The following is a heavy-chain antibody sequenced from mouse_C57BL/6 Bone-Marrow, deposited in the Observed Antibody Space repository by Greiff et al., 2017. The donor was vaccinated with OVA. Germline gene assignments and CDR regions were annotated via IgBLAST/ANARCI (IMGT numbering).Heavy chain of an antibody. Sequence: EVQVVESGGGLVQSGRSLRLSCATSGFTFSDFYMEWVRQAPGKGLEWIAASRNKANDYTTEYSASVKGRFIVSRDTSQSILYLQMNALRAEDTAIYYCARGRDHSNPEGYFDVWGTGTTVTVSS. V-gene: IGHV7-1*01. CDR3: ARGRDHSNPEGYFDV. CDR1: GFTFSDFY. D-gene: IGHD2-5*01. CDR2: SRNKANDYTT. J-gene: IGHJ1*03.